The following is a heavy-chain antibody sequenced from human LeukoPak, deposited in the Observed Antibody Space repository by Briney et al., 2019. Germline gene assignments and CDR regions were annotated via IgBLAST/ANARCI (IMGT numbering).Heavy chain of an antibody. V-gene: IGHV1-8*01. D-gene: IGHD3-10*01. J-gene: IGHJ6*02. CDR2: MNPNSGNT. CDR1: GYTFTSYD. Sequence: ASVKVSCKASGYTFTSYDINWVRQATGQGLEWMGWMNPNSGNTGYAQKFQGRVTMTRNTSISTAYMELSSLRSEDTAVYYCARFPPMGFGELDGMDVWGQGTTVTVSS. CDR3: ARFPPMGFGELDGMDV.